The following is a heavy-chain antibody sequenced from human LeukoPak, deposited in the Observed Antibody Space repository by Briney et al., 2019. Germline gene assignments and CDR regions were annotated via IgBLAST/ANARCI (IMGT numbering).Heavy chain of an antibody. V-gene: IGHV4-38-2*01. Sequence: PSETLSLTCAVSGYSISSGYYWGWIRQPPGKGLEWIGSIYHSGSTYYNPSLKSRVTISVDASKNQFSLKLSSVTAADTAVYYCATLSGAYCYWGQGTLVTVSS. CDR2: IYHSGST. J-gene: IGHJ4*02. D-gene: IGHD3-16*02. CDR1: GYSISSGYY. CDR3: ATLSGAYCY.